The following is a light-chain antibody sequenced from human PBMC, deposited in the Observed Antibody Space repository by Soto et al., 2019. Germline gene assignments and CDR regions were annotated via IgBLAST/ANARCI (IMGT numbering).Light chain of an antibody. CDR1: QDISSY. CDR3: QQSYSAPYT. V-gene: IGKV1-39*01. CDR2: AAS. Sequence: DIQMTQSPSSLSASVGDRVTITCRASQDISSYLNWYQHKSGEAPNLLIYAASSLQSGVSSRFSGSGSGTDYTLTISSLQPADFATYYCQQSYSAPYTFGQGTKLEIK. J-gene: IGKJ2*01.